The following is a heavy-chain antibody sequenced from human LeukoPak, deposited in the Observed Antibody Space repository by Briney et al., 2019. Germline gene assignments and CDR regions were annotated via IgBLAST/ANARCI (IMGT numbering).Heavy chain of an antibody. CDR1: GFTFISYS. CDR2: ISGSSNYI. V-gene: IGHV3-21*01. Sequence: GGSLRLSCAASGFTFISYSMNWVRQAPGKGLEWVSSISGSSNYIYYAHSVRVRFPVSRDNAKHSLYLQMNSLRAEDTAVYYCARGAYYDSSGYPRGPDYWGQGTLVTVSS. J-gene: IGHJ4*02. CDR3: ARGAYYDSSGYPRGPDY. D-gene: IGHD3-22*01.